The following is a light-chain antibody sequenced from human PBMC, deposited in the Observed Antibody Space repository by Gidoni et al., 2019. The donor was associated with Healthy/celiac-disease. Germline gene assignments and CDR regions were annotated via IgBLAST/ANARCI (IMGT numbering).Light chain of an antibody. CDR3: QQSYSTPQT. CDR2: AAS. V-gene: IGKV1-39*01. Sequence: DIHMTQSPSSLSASVGDRVTITCRASQSISSYLNWYQQKPGKAPKLLIYAASSLQSGVPSRFSGSGSGKDFTLTISSLQPEDFATYYCQQSYSTPQTFGQXTKVEIK. CDR1: QSISSY. J-gene: IGKJ1*01.